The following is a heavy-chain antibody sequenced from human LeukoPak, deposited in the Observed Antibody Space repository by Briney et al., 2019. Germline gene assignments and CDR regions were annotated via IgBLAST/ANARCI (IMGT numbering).Heavy chain of an antibody. Sequence: GGSLRLSCAASGFTFSSYSMNWVRQAPGKGLEWVSYISSSSSTIYYADSVKGRFTISRDNATNSLYLQMNSLRAEDTAVYYCASYCSSTSCYRGYFDYWGQGTLVTVSS. V-gene: IGHV3-48*01. CDR2: ISSSSSTI. J-gene: IGHJ4*02. D-gene: IGHD2-2*02. CDR1: GFTFSSYS. CDR3: ASYCSSTSCYRGYFDY.